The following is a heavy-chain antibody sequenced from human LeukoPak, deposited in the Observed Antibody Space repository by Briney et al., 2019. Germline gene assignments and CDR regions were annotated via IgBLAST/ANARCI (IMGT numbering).Heavy chain of an antibody. CDR1: GFTFSNSA. J-gene: IGHJ4*01. Sequence: QPGGSLRLSCAASGFTFSNSAMSWVRQAPGKGLGWVSTLSGSGITTYYADSVKGRFTISRDNSKNTLYLQMNSLRAEGTAVYYCAKGIYSSGWSYFDYWGHGTLVTVSS. CDR2: LSGSGITT. CDR3: AKGIYSSGWSYFDY. V-gene: IGHV3-23*01. D-gene: IGHD6-19*01.